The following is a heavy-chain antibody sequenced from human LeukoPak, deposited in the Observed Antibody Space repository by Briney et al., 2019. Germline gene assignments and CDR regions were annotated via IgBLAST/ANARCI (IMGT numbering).Heavy chain of an antibody. CDR2: INPNSGGT. CDR1: GYTFSDYY. J-gene: IGHJ5*02. D-gene: IGHD6-13*01. CDR3: ARAAVSSIDWFDP. V-gene: IGHV1-2*02. Sequence: ASVKVSCKASGYTFSDYYVHWVRQAPGQGLEWMGWINPNSGGTNYVQKFQGRVTMTRDTSISTAYMELSRLRSDDTAVYYCARAAVSSIDWFDPWGQGTLVTVSS.